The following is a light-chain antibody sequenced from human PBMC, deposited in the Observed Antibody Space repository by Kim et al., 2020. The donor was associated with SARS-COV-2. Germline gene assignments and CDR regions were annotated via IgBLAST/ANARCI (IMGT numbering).Light chain of an antibody. V-gene: IGKV3-15*01. CDR1: RSVTTK. CDR3: QQYSDWPQ. J-gene: IGKJ2*01. CDR2: GAS. Sequence: SVSPGDAATLACRTNRSVTTKLGWYQHKPGQAPRLLIYGASTRATAVPARFSGSGSGTEFTLSISSLQSEDFAVYYCQQYSDWPQFGQGPKLEI.